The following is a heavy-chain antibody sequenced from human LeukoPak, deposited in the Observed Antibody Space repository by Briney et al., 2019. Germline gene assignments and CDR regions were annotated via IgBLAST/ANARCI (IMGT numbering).Heavy chain of an antibody. J-gene: IGHJ4*02. CDR1: GGSISTYY. CDR2: VYYSGST. V-gene: IGHV4-59*01. CDR3: ARSFGDYWY. D-gene: IGHD3-16*01. Sequence: SETLSLTCTVSGGSISTYYWNWIRQPPGKGLEWIGYVYYSGSTNYNPSLNSRVTMSVDTSKNQFSLNLSSVTAADTAVYYCARSFGDYWYWGQGTLVTVSS.